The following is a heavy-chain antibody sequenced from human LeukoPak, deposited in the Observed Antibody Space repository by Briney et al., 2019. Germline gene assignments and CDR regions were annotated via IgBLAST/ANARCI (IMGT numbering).Heavy chain of an antibody. Sequence: GASVKVSCKASGYTFTSYGISWVRQAPGQGLEWMGWINPNSGGTNYAQKFQGRVTMTRDTSISTAYMELSGLRSDDTAVYYRARANMVRGVGLFFDRNWFDPWGQGTLVTVSS. CDR2: INPNSGGT. D-gene: IGHD3-10*01. CDR1: GYTFTSYG. J-gene: IGHJ5*02. V-gene: IGHV1-2*02. CDR3: ARANMVRGVGLFFDRNWFDP.